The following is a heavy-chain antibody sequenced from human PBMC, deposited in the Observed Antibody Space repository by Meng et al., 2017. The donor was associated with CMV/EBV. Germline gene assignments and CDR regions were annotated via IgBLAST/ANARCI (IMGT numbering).Heavy chain of an antibody. D-gene: IGHD1-26*01. CDR3: ARAGTRYSGSYLFDY. Sequence: SVKVSCKASGGTFSSYAISWVRQAPGQGLEWMGGIIPILGIANYAQKFQGRVTNTADKSTSTAYMELSSLRSEDTAVYYCARAGTRYSGSYLFDYWGQGTLVTVSS. CDR2: IIPILGIA. CDR1: GGTFSSYA. J-gene: IGHJ4*02. V-gene: IGHV1-69*10.